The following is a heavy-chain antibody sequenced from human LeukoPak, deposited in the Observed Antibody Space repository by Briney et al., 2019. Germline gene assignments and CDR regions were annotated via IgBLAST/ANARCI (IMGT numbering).Heavy chain of an antibody. V-gene: IGHV4-4*02. CDR2: IYHSGST. CDR1: GGSISSNNW. Sequence: PSGTLSLTCAVSGGSISSNNWWSWVRQPPGKGLEWIGEIYHSGSTNYNPSLKSRVTISVDKSKNQFSLKLSSVTAADTAVYYCAREVTWFGESIHAFDIWGQGTMVTVSS. J-gene: IGHJ3*02. CDR3: AREVTWFGESIHAFDI. D-gene: IGHD3-10*01.